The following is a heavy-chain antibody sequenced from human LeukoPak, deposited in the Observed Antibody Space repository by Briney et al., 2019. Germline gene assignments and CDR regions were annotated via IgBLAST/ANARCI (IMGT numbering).Heavy chain of an antibody. V-gene: IGHV3-30*02. CDR1: GFTFSSYG. J-gene: IGHJ4*02. CDR2: IRYDGSNK. CDR3: ARGDDYGDYDFDY. Sequence: GGSLRLSCAASGFTFSSYGMHWVHQAPGKGLEWVAFIRYDGSNKYYADSVKGRFTISRDNSKNTLYLQMNSLRAEDTAVYYCARGDDYGDYDFDYWGRGTLVTVSS. D-gene: IGHD4-17*01.